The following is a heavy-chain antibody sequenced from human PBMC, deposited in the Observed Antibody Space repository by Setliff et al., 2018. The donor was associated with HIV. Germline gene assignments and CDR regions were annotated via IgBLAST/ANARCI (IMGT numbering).Heavy chain of an antibody. D-gene: IGHD3-22*01. Sequence: ASVKVSCKSSGYTFTAHHIHWVRQAPGQGLEWIGKIIPIFGEANYAQKFQGRVTMTRDTSISTAYMELNNLKFEDTAVYYCARARRDSYDRGRRNHYYIDVWGKGTTVTVSS. CDR2: IIPIFGEA. CDR1: GYTFTAHH. J-gene: IGHJ6*03. V-gene: IGHV1-2*02. CDR3: ARARRDSYDRGRRNHYYIDV.